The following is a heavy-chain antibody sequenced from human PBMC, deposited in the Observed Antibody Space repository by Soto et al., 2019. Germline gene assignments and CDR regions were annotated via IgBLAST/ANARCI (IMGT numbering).Heavy chain of an antibody. CDR1: GFTFRSYA. V-gene: IGHV3-30*04. D-gene: IGHD2-15*01. CDR2: ISYDGSNK. J-gene: IGHJ4*02. CDR3: ARSRYCSGGSCYYYFDY. Sequence: GGSLRLSCAASGFTFRSYAMHWVRQAPGKGLEWVAVISYDGSNKYYADSVKGRFTISRDNSKNTLYLQMNSLRAEDTAVYYCARSRYCSGGSCYYYFDYWGQGTLVPVSS.